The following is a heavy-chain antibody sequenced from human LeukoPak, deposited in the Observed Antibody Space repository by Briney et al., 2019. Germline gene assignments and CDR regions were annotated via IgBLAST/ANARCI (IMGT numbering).Heavy chain of an antibody. CDR1: GGTFSSYA. J-gene: IGHJ4*02. D-gene: IGHD1-26*01. Sequence: SVTVSSKASGGTFSSYAISWVRQAPGQGLEWMGGIIPIFGTANYAQKFQGRVTITTDESTSTAYMELSSLRSEDTAVYYCARDKMPNMGNYWGQGTLVTVSS. CDR3: ARDKMPNMGNY. V-gene: IGHV1-69*05. CDR2: IIPIFGTA.